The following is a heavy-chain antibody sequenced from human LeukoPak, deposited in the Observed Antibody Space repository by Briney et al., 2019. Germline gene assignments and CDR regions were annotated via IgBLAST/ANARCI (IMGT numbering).Heavy chain of an antibody. J-gene: IGHJ4*02. Sequence: PSETLSLTCAVYGGSLSGYYWSWIRQPPGKGLEWIGEINHSGSATYNPSLKSRVTISVDTSKSQFSLNLNSVTAADTAVYYCARVQAEVGPGHWGQGTLVTVSS. D-gene: IGHD1-26*01. CDR2: INHSGSA. CDR1: GGSLSGYY. CDR3: ARVQAEVGPGH. V-gene: IGHV4-34*01.